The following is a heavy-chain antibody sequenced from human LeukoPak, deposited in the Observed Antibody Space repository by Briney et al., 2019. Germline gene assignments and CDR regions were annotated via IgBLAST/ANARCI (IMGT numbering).Heavy chain of an antibody. CDR2: INAGNGNT. Sequence: GASVKVSCKASGYTSTNYALHWVRQAPGQRLEWVGWINAGNGNTKYSQKFQGRVTITRDTAASTVYMELSSLRSEDTAVYFCARDAYYLDYWGQGTLVTVSS. CDR3: ARDAYYLDY. CDR1: GYTSTNYA. V-gene: IGHV1-3*01. J-gene: IGHJ4*02.